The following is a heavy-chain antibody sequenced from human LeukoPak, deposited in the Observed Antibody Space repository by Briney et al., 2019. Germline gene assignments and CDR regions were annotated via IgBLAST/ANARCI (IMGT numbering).Heavy chain of an antibody. J-gene: IGHJ4*02. Sequence: SETLSLTCAVYGGSFSGYYWSWIRQPPGKGLEWIGEINHSGSTNYNPSLKSRVTISVDTSKSQFSLKLSSVTAADTAVYYCARPLMVRGPLRNWGQGTLVTVSS. V-gene: IGHV4-34*01. D-gene: IGHD3-10*01. CDR1: GGSFSGYY. CDR2: INHSGST. CDR3: ARPLMVRGPLRN.